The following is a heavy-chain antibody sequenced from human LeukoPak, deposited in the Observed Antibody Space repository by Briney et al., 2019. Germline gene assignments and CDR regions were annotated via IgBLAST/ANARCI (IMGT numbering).Heavy chain of an antibody. J-gene: IGHJ4*02. Sequence: GGSLRLSCAASGFTFSSYSMNWVRQAPGKGLEWVGFIASETYGGTAEYAASVKGRFTISRDDSKSIAYLQMDSLKTEDTAVYYCTRDQTPYYWGQGTLVTVSS. V-gene: IGHV3-49*04. CDR2: IASETYGGTA. CDR3: TRDQTPYY. CDR1: GFTFSSYS.